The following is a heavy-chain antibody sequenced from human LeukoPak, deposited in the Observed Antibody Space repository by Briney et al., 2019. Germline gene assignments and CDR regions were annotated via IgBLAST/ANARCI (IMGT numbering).Heavy chain of an antibody. CDR2: INPSGGST. CDR1: GYTFTGYY. CDR3: ARGSAGRPYYFDY. Sequence: GASVKVSCKASGYTFTGYYMHWVRQAPGQGLEWMGIINPSGGSTSYAQKFQGRVTMTRDTSTSTVYMELSRLRSDDTAVYYCARGSAGRPYYFDYWGQGTLVTVSS. J-gene: IGHJ4*02. V-gene: IGHV1-46*01.